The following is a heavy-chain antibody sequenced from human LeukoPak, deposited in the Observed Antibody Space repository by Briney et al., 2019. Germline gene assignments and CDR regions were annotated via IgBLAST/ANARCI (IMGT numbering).Heavy chain of an antibody. J-gene: IGHJ5*02. Sequence: PSQTLSLTCTVSGGSISSGGYYWSWIRQPPGKGLEWIGYIYHSGSTHYNPSLKSRVTISVDRSKNQFSLKLSSVTAADTAVYYCARGDSSGYYRANWFDPWGQGTLVTVSS. CDR2: IYHSGST. CDR1: GGSISSGGYY. D-gene: IGHD3-22*01. CDR3: ARGDSSGYYRANWFDP. V-gene: IGHV4-30-2*01.